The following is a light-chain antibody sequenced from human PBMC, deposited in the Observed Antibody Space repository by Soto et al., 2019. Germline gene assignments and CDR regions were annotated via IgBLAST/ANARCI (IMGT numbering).Light chain of an antibody. Sequence: QSALTQPASVSGSPGQSITISCTGTSSDVGGYNYVSWYQQHPGKAPKLIIYEVSNRPSGVSNRFSGSKSDNTASPTISGLQAEDEADYYCSSYTSINTYVFGTGTKVTVL. V-gene: IGLV2-14*01. J-gene: IGLJ1*01. CDR2: EVS. CDR1: SSDVGGYNY. CDR3: SSYTSINTYV.